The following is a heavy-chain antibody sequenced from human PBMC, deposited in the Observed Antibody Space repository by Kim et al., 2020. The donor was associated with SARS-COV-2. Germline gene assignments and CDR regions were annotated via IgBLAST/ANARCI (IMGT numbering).Heavy chain of an antibody. J-gene: IGHJ4*02. V-gene: IGHV3-23*01. CDR3: AKDPSLRYGYYFDY. D-gene: IGHD2-15*01. Sequence: ADSVKGRFTIYRDNSKNTLYLQKNSLRAEDTAVYYCAKDPSLRYGYYFDYWGQGTLVTGSS.